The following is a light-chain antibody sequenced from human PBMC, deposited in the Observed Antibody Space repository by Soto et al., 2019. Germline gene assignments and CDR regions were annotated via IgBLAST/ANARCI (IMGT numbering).Light chain of an antibody. CDR1: QSISTN. CDR3: QQRNIWPPVT. V-gene: IGKV3-15*01. J-gene: IGKJ5*01. Sequence: IIMTQSPATLSVSPGERVTFSCRASQSISTNLAWYQQKPGQAPRLLIYGASTRDTHIPDRFSGTGSETEFTLSVSSLQSEDFAVYYCQQRNIWPPVTFGQGTRLEIK. CDR2: GAS.